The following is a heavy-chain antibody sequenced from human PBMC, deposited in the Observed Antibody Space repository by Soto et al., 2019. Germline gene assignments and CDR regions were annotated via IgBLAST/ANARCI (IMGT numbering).Heavy chain of an antibody. D-gene: IGHD6-19*01. CDR3: ARIPRSGWYSSPGYYYYGMDV. V-gene: IGHV2-26*01. J-gene: IGHJ6*02. Sequence: QVTLKESGPVLVKPTETLTLTCTVSGFSLSNARMGVSWIRQPPGKALEWLAHIFSNDEKSYSTSLKSRLTISKDTSKSQVVLTMTNMDPVDTATYYCARIPRSGWYSSPGYYYYGMDVWGQGTTVTVSS. CDR2: IFSNDEK. CDR1: GFSLSNARMG.